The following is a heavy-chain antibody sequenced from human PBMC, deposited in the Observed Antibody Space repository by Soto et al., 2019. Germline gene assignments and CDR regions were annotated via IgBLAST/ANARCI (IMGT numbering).Heavy chain of an antibody. J-gene: IGHJ5*02. CDR2: INAHSGGT. D-gene: IGHD6-6*01. V-gene: IGHV1-2*02. CDR1: GYTFTGYY. CDR3: AKDLTRQLAYWLDP. Sequence: ASVKVSCKASGYTFTGYYIHWVRQAPGQGLEWMGWINAHSGGTEYAQKFQGRVTLTRDTSIATVYLTLTSLTSDDTALYYCAKDLTRQLAYWLDPWGQGTEVTV.